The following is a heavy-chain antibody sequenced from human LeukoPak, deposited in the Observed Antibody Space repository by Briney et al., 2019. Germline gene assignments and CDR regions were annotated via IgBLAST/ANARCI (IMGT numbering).Heavy chain of an antibody. CDR1: GYTFTSYG. J-gene: IGHJ6*02. CDR3: ARADIVVVPAAILDYYYGMDV. D-gene: IGHD2-2*01. Sequence: ASVKVSCKASGYTFTSYGISWVRQAPGQGLEWMGWISAYNGNTNYAQKLQGRVTMATDTSTSTAYMELRSLRSDDTAVYYCARADIVVVPAAILDYYYGMDVWGQGTTVTVSS. V-gene: IGHV1-18*01. CDR2: ISAYNGNT.